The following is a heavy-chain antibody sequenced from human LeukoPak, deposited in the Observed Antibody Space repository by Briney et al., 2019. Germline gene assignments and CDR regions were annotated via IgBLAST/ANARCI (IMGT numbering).Heavy chain of an antibody. CDR1: GGPFSGYF. CDR2: IHNSGTT. D-gene: IGHD3-10*01. J-gene: IGHJ4*02. V-gene: IGHV4-34*01. CDR3: ARRYYYNLGSFPFDF. Sequence: SETPSLTCAVSGGPFSGYFWSWIRQSSGKGLEWIGEIHNSGTTNYSPSLNSRVTISEDTSKNQFYLNLSSVTAADTAVYYCARRYYYNLGSFPFDFWGQGTLVTVSS.